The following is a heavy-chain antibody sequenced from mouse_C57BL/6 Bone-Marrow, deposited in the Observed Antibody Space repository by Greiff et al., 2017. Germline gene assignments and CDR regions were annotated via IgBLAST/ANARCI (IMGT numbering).Heavy chain of an antibody. Sequence: QVQLQQPGAELVRPGSSVKLSCKASGYTFTSYWMHWVKQRPIQGLEWIGNIDPSDSEPHYNQKFKDKATLTVDKSSSTAYMQLSSLTSEDSAVYYCARSPIDDGYGRFAYWGQGTLVTVSA. V-gene: IGHV1-52*01. CDR1: GYTFTSYW. CDR3: ARSPIDDGYGRFAY. CDR2: IDPSDSEP. D-gene: IGHD2-3*01. J-gene: IGHJ3*01.